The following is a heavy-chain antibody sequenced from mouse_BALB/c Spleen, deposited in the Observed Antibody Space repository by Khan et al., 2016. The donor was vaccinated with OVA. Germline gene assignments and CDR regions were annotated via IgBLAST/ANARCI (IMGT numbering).Heavy chain of an antibody. CDR3: ARELRLGGFAY. D-gene: IGHD1-2*01. CDR2: IWGDGST. CDR1: GFSLTDYG. V-gene: IGHV2-6-7*01. J-gene: IGHJ3*01. Sequence: VKLEESGPGLVAPSQNLSITCTVSGFSLTDYGVNWVRQPPGKGLEWLGMIWGDGSTDYNSALKSRLSISKDNSKSQVFLKMNSLQTDDTARFYCARELRLGGFAYWGQGTLVTVSA.